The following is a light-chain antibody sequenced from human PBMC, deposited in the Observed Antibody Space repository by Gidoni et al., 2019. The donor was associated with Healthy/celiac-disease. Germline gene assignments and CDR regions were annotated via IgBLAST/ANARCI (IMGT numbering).Light chain of an antibody. V-gene: IGKV3-20*01. CDR1: QRVSSSY. J-gene: IGKJ1*01. Sequence: EPLLTQSPGTLSFSPGDRATLSCRASQRVSSSYLPWYQHQPGPPPRLLLDGASWRATGIPNRCSGSGSGKDFTLTSSRLEPEDFAVYYCQQYGSSPWTFGQGTKVEIK. CDR3: QQYGSSPWT. CDR2: GAS.